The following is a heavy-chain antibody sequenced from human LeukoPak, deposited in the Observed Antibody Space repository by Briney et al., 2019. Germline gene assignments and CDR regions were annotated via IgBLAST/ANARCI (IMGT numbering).Heavy chain of an antibody. Sequence: SETLSLTCAVYGGSFSGYYWSWIRQPPGNGLEWIGEINHSGSTNYNPSLKSRVTISVDTSKNQFSLKLSSVTAADTAVYYCARGRGGWSRHFDYWGQGTLVTVSS. D-gene: IGHD6-19*01. V-gene: IGHV4-34*01. CDR1: GGSFSGYY. CDR2: INHSGST. CDR3: ARGRGGWSRHFDY. J-gene: IGHJ4*02.